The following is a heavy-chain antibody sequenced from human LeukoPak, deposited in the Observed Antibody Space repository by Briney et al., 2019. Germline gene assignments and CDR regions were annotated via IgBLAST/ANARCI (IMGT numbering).Heavy chain of an antibody. Sequence: SETLSLTCTVSGGSISNFYWSWIRQSPGERLEWRGYIYNSGSTNYNPSLKSRVTISVDTSKNQFSLKLSFVTAADTAMYYCARGFASSWYYFDYWGQGTLVTVSS. D-gene: IGHD6-13*01. V-gene: IGHV4-59*01. CDR2: IYNSGST. CDR1: GGSISNFY. CDR3: ARGFASSWYYFDY. J-gene: IGHJ4*02.